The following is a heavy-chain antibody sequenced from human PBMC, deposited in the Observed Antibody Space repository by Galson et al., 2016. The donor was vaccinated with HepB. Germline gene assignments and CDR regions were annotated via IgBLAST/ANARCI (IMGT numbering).Heavy chain of an antibody. CDR3: ASLDNRRGGEY. J-gene: IGHJ4*02. CDR1: GASISNMNW. D-gene: IGHD1-14*01. Sequence: ETLSLTCAVSGASISNMNWWSWVRQPPGKGLEWIGEIYHSGSTNYNPSLKSRVTMSVDKSKNQFSLKLSSVTAADTAVYYCASLDNRRGGEYWGRGSLVTVSS. V-gene: IGHV4-4*02. CDR2: IYHSGST.